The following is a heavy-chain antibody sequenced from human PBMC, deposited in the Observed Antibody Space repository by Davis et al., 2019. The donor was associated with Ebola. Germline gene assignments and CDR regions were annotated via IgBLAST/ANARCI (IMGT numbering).Heavy chain of an antibody. J-gene: IGHJ6*02. V-gene: IGHV1-18*01. D-gene: IGHD6-19*01. CDR1: GYTFTSYG. Sequence: ASVKVSCKASGYTFTSYGISWVRQAPGQGLEWMGWISAYNGNTNYAQKLQGRVTMTTDTSTSTAYMELRSLRSDDTAVYYCARDEMEVAGTLSYGMDVWGQGTTVTVSS. CDR3: ARDEMEVAGTLSYGMDV. CDR2: ISAYNGNT.